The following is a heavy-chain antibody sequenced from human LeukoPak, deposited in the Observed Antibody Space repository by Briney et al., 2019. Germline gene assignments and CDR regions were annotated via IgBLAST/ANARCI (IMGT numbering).Heavy chain of an antibody. V-gene: IGHV4-39*01. J-gene: IGHJ6*03. CDR1: GGSIDSSNYY. CDR2: ISYSGSS. Sequence: PSETLSLTCTVSGGSIDSSNYYWGWIRQPPGEGLEWIGSISYSGSSYYNPSLKSRVTISVDTSKNQFSLKVNSVTAADTAVYYCARHHPTVTPYYMDVWGKGTTVTISS. CDR3: ARHHPTVTPYYMDV. D-gene: IGHD4-17*01.